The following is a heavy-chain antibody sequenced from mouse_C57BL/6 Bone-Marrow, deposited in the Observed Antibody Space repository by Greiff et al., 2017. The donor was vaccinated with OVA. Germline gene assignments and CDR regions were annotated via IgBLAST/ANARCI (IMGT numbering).Heavy chain of an antibody. D-gene: IGHD2-4*01. Sequence: QVHVKQPGAELVKPGASVKLSCKASGYTFTSYWMHWVKQRPGQGLEWIGMIHPNSGSTNYNEKLKSKATLTVDKSSSTAYMQLSSLTSEDSAVYYWARPYDYDRDYYAMDYWGQGTSVTVSS. J-gene: IGHJ4*01. CDR1: GYTFTSYW. CDR2: IHPNSGST. CDR3: ARPYDYDRDYYAMDY. V-gene: IGHV1-64*01.